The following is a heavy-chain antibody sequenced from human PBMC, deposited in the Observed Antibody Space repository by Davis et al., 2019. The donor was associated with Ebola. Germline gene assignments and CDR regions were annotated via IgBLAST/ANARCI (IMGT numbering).Heavy chain of an antibody. D-gene: IGHD3-3*01. CDR3: ARDGPDYDFWSGYPPEYFQH. CDR2: INPNSGGT. V-gene: IGHV1-2*06. J-gene: IGHJ1*01. Sequence: AASVKVSCKASGYSFTGYYLHWVRQAPGQGLEWMGRINPNSGGTNYAQKFQGRVTMTRDTSISTAYMELSRLRSDDTAVYYCARDGPDYDFWSGYPPEYFQHWGQGTLVTVSS. CDR1: GYSFTGYY.